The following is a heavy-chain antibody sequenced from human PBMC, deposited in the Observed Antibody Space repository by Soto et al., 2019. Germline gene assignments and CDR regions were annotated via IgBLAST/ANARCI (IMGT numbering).Heavy chain of an antibody. V-gene: IGHV5-51*01. CDR1: GYSFTSYW. D-gene: IGHD3-16*01. CDR3: ARLGGDTSDFDY. Sequence: GESLQISCKGSGYSFTSYWIACVRQMPGKGLEWMGIIYPGDSDTRYSPSFQGQVTISADKSVSTAYLQWSSLKASDAAMYYCARLGGDTSDFDYWGKGTLVTVS. CDR2: IYPGDSDT. J-gene: IGHJ4*02.